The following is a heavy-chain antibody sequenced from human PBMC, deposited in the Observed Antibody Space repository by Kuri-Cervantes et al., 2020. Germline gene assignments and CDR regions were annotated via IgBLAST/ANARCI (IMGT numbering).Heavy chain of an antibody. CDR3: ARRYGDYRFDY. Sequence: GGSLRLPCAASGFTFDDYAMHWVRQAPGKGLEWVSGISWNSGSIGYAYSVKGRFTISRDNAKNSPYLQINSLRAEDTAVYYFARRYGDYRFDYWGQGTLVTVSS. CDR2: ISWNSGSI. V-gene: IGHV3-9*01. CDR1: GFTFDDYA. D-gene: IGHD4-17*01. J-gene: IGHJ4*02.